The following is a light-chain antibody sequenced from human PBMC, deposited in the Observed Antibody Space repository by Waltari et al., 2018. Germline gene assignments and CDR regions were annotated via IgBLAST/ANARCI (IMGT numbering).Light chain of an antibody. Sequence: EIILTQSQGTLSLSPGDRATLSCRASQSVDSAYLAWFQQKPGQAPSLLIYGASSRATGIPDRFSGSASGTGFTLTISRLEPEDFAIYYCQQYGNSPPYTFGQGTKLEIK. CDR1: QSVDSAY. J-gene: IGKJ2*01. V-gene: IGKV3-20*01. CDR3: QQYGNSPPYT. CDR2: GAS.